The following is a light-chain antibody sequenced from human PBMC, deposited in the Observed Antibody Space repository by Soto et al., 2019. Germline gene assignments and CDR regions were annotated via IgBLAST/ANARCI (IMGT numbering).Light chain of an antibody. J-gene: IGKJ1*01. CDR2: DAS. V-gene: IGKV1-5*01. CDR3: QQYDSYSRT. CDR1: QSISTW. Sequence: DIQMTQSPSTLSASVGDRVTITCRASQSISTWLAWYQHKPVRAPRLLICDASSLESGVPSRFSGSGSGTEFTLTISGLQPDDFGTYYCQQYDSYSRTFGQGTKVEIK.